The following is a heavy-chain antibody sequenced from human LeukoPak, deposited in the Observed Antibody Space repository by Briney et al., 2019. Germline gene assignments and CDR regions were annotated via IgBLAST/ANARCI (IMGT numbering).Heavy chain of an antibody. J-gene: IGHJ4*02. CDR3: ARGLYDFWSGSLVSVLGY. CDR2: ISYDGSNK. Sequence: GRSLRLSCAASGFTFSSYAMHWVRQAPGKGLEWVAVISYDGSNKYYADSVTGRFTISRDNSKNTLYLQMNSLRAEDTAVYYCARGLYDFWSGSLVSVLGYWGQGTLVTVSS. CDR1: GFTFSSYA. V-gene: IGHV3-30-3*01. D-gene: IGHD3-3*01.